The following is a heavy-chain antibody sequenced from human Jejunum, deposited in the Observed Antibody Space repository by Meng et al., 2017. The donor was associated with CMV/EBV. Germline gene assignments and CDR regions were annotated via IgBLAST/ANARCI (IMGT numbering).Heavy chain of an antibody. CDR3: ARAGEYRFDY. CDR1: EFTFSSSW. J-gene: IGHJ4*02. CDR2: MNSDGSTT. Sequence: WTASEFTFSSSWMHWVRHAPGKGLVWVSRMNSDGSTTDHADSVTGRFTISRDNARNTLYLQMNSLRAEDTAVYYCARAGEYRFDYWGQGTLVTVSS. V-gene: IGHV3-74*01. D-gene: IGHD2/OR15-2a*01.